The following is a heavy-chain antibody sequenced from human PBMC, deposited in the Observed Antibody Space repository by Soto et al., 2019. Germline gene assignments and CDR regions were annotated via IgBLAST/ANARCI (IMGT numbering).Heavy chain of an antibody. CDR3: ARDVGSGISEPGYAMDF. CDR2: IYHSGSS. V-gene: IGHV4-38-2*02. D-gene: IGHD2-15*01. Sequence: SETLSLTCTASGFSISSGYYWGWIRQPPGKGLKWIGSIYHSGSSYYSPSLKSRLTISVDTSKNQFSLKLSSVTAAAPAVFYCARDVGSGISEPGYAMDFWGHGTTVTVSS. CDR1: GFSISSGYY. J-gene: IGHJ6*02.